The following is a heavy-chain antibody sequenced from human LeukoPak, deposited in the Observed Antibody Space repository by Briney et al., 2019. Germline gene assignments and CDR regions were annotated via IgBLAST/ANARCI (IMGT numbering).Heavy chain of an antibody. CDR2: VYYSGST. Sequence: PSETLSLTCTVSGDSISGSNYHWAWIRQPPGKGLEYIGSVYYSGSTYYEPSLKSRVTISVDTSKNHFSLKLSSVTAADAAFYWCGRMQPDSGYPRFVDYWGQGTLVAVSS. J-gene: IGHJ4*02. CDR3: GRMQPDSGYPRFVDY. CDR1: GDSISGSNYH. V-gene: IGHV4-39*02. D-gene: IGHD5-18*01.